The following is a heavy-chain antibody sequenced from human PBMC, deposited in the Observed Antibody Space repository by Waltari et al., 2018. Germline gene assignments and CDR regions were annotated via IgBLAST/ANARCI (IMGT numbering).Heavy chain of an antibody. Sequence: QVQLQQWGAGLLKPSETLSLTCAVYGGSFSGYYWSWIRQPPGKGLEGLGELNHSGSTNYNPSRKSRGTISVDTSKNQFSRKRSSVTAADTAVYYCASLFWSGYYYFDYWGQGTLVTVSS. CDR2: LNHSGST. V-gene: IGHV4-34*01. D-gene: IGHD3-3*01. CDR1: GGSFSGYY. J-gene: IGHJ4*02. CDR3: ASLFWSGYYYFDY.